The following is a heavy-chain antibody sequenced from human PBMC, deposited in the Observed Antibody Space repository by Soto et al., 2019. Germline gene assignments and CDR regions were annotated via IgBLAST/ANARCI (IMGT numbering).Heavy chain of an antibody. Sequence: ASAKVSCKASGYTLTDNSIHWVRGAPGQGLEWMGWINPNGGTNYAQKFQGRITMTRDTSSSRAYMELSRLRSADTAVYSCARSLTTLTTLLDYWGQGTLVTVSS. D-gene: IGHD4-17*01. CDR3: ARSLTTLTTLLDY. CDR1: GYTLTDNS. CDR2: INPNGGT. J-gene: IGHJ4*02. V-gene: IGHV1-2*02.